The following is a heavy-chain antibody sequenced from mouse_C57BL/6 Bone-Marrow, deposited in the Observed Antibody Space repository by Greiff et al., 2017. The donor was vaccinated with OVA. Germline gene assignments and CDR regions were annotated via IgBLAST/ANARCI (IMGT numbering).Heavy chain of an antibody. Sequence: VQLKQSGPGLAKPSQTLSLTCSVTGYSITSDYWNWIRKFPGNKLEYMGYISYSGSTYYNPSLKSRISITRDTSKNQYYLQLNSVTTEDTATYYCARLYYSNYDWYFDVWGTGTTVTVSS. CDR1: GYSITSDY. D-gene: IGHD2-5*01. CDR2: ISYSGST. V-gene: IGHV3-8*01. J-gene: IGHJ1*03. CDR3: ARLYYSNYDWYFDV.